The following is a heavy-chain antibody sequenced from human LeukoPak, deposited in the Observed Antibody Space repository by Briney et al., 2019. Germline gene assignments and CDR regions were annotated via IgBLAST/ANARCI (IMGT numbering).Heavy chain of an antibody. D-gene: IGHD2-15*01. CDR1: GGSISSSSYY. J-gene: IGHJ5*02. CDR3: ARTYSSVVVVVAAIDWLDP. V-gene: IGHV4-39*01. CDR2: IYYSGST. Sequence: SETLSLTCTVSGGSISSSSYYWGWIRQPPGKGLEWIGSIYYSGSTYYNPSLKSRVPISVDTSKNQFSLKLSSVTAADTAVYYCARTYSSVVVVVAAIDWLDPWGQGTLVTVSS.